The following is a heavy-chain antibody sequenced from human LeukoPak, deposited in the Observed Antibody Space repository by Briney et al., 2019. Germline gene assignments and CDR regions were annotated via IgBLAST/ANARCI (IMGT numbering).Heavy chain of an antibody. V-gene: IGHV4-39*01. CDR1: GDSISSSDFY. J-gene: IGHJ5*02. CDR2: INYSGRT. CDR3: ARRRKDLNWFDP. Sequence: SETLSLTCTVSGDSISSSDFYWGWIRRPPGKGLEWIALINYSGRTFYNPSLESRVTISVDMSKNQFSLRLNSVTAADTAVYYCARRRKDLNWFDPWGQGTLVIVSS.